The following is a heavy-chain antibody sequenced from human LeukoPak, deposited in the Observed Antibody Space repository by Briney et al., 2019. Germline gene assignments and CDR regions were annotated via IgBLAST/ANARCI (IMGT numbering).Heavy chain of an antibody. CDR2: IIPILGIA. V-gene: IGHV1-69*04. CDR3: ARSRGRRWLQFDYYYGMDV. D-gene: IGHD5-24*01. J-gene: IGHJ6*02. CDR1: GGTFSSYA. Sequence: ASVKVSCKASGGTFSSYAISWVRQAPGQGLEWMGRIIPILGIANYAQKFQGRVTITADKSTSTAYMELSSLRSEDTAVYYCARSRGRRWLQFDYYYGMDVWGQGTTVTVSS.